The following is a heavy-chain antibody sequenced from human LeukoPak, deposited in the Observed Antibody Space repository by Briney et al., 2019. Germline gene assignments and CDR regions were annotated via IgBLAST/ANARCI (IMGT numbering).Heavy chain of an antibody. J-gene: IGHJ4*02. V-gene: IGHV3-48*02. D-gene: IGHD6-25*01. CDR2: ISYGSGTI. CDR3: ARDFSPGQRFYFDY. Sequence: PGGCLRLSCAASGSIFSSKSMDWVRQAPGEGLEWVSYISYGSGTIYYADSVKGRFTISRDNAKNSLYLQMNSLRDEDTAVYYCARDFSPGQRFYFDYWGQGTLVTVSS. CDR1: GSIFSSKS.